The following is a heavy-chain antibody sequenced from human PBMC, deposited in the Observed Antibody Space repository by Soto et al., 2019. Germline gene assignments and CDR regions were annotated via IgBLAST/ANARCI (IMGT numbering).Heavy chain of an antibody. D-gene: IGHD2-2*01. CDR3: ARRGMSCGYCSSTSCYLNGMDV. Sequence: ASVMVCCTASGGTFSSCAISWVRQAPGQGLEWMGGIIPIVGTANYAQKFQGRVTITADKSTSTAYMELSSLRSEDTAVYYRARRGMSCGYCSSTSCYLNGMDVCGQGTTFTVS. CDR1: GGTFSSCA. V-gene: IGHV1-69*06. J-gene: IGHJ6*02. CDR2: IIPIVGTA.